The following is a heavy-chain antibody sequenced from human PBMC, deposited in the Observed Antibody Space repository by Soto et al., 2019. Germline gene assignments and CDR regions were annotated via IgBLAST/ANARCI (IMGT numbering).Heavy chain of an antibody. Sequence: GGSLRLSCAGYGFTFSSYAMSWVRQAPGKGLEWVSTISGSGGSTYYADSVKGRFTISRDNSKNTLFLQMNSLRAEDTAVYYCAKPYCSSTKCYYGGMDVWGQGTTVTVSS. CDR3: AKPYCSSTKCYYGGMDV. CDR2: ISGSGGST. V-gene: IGHV3-23*01. J-gene: IGHJ6*02. CDR1: GFTFSSYA. D-gene: IGHD2-2*01.